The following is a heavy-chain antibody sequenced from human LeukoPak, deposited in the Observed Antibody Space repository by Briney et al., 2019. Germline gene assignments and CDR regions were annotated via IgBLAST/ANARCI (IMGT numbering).Heavy chain of an antibody. Sequence: SETLSLTCTVSGASIRSSIYSWGWIRQPPGKGLEWIGSIYYSGSTYYHPSLKSRVTISVDTSNNQFSLKLSSVTAADTAVYYCTRLPSYCGGDCYPYSIDYWGQGTLVTVSS. D-gene: IGHD2-21*02. CDR1: GASIRSSIYS. CDR3: TRLPSYCGGDCYPYSIDY. CDR2: IYYSGST. V-gene: IGHV4-39*01. J-gene: IGHJ4*02.